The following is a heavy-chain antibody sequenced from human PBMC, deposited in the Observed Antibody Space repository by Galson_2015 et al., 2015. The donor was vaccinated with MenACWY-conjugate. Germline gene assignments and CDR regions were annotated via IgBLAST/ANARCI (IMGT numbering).Heavy chain of an antibody. J-gene: IGHJ6*02. Sequence: QSGAEVKKPGESLRISCKGSGYSFTSYWISWVRQMPGKGLEWMGRIDPSDSYTNYSPSFQGHVTISADKSISTAYLQWSSLKASDTAMYYCARSSYYYDSSGYLYYYYYGMDVWGQGTTVTVSS. V-gene: IGHV5-10-1*01. CDR2: IDPSDSYT. CDR1: GYSFTSYW. D-gene: IGHD3-22*01. CDR3: ARSSYYYDSSGYLYYYYYGMDV.